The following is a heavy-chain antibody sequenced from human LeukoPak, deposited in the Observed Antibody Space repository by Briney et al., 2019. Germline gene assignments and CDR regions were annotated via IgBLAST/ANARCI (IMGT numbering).Heavy chain of an antibody. V-gene: IGHV1-2*02. J-gene: IGHJ4*02. CDR2: INPNSGGT. CDR3: AVRWGSGYCSGGSCYDVDY. D-gene: IGHD2-15*01. Sequence: ASVKVFCKASGYTFTGYYMHWVRQAPGQGLEWMGWINPNSGGTNYAQKFQGRVTMTRDTSISTAYMELSRLRSDDTAVYYCAVRWGSGYCSGGSCYDVDYWGQGTLVTVSS. CDR1: GYTFTGYY.